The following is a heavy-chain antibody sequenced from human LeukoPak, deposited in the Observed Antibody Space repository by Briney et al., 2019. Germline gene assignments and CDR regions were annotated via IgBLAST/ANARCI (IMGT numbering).Heavy chain of an antibody. D-gene: IGHD5-18*01. V-gene: IGHV5-10-1*01. Sequence: GESLKISCTGSGYSFTSYWISWVRQMPGKGLEWMGRIDPSDSYTNYSPSFQGHVTISADRSISTAYLQWSSLKASDTAMYYCVREVSGYRDYWGQGTLVTVSS. J-gene: IGHJ4*02. CDR1: GYSFTSYW. CDR2: IDPSDSYT. CDR3: VREVSGYRDY.